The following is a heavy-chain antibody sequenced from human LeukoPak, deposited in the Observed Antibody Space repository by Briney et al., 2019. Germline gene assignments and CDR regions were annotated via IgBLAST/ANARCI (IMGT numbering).Heavy chain of an antibody. J-gene: IGHJ4*02. CDR3: ARGLEPTEIYYDFDY. CDR1: GFTFSSYS. D-gene: IGHD3-3*01. V-gene: IGHV3-21*01. CDR2: ISSSSSYI. Sequence: GGSLRLSCAASGFTFSSYSMNWVRQAPGKGLEWVSSISSSSSYIYYADSVKGRFTISRDNAKNSLYLQMNSLRAEDTAVYYCARGLEPTEIYYDFDYWGQGTLVTVSS.